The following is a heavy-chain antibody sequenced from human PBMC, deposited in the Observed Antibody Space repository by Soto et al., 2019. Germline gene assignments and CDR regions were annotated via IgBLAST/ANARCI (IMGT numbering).Heavy chain of an antibody. CDR2: IIPIFGTA. V-gene: IGHV1-69*13. Sequence: SVKFSCKASRGTFSSYAISWVRQASVQRLEWMGGIIPIFGTANYAQKFQGRVTITADESTSTAYMELSSLRSEDTAVYYCARDRQWEAYYYYSGMDVWGQGTTVTVSS. D-gene: IGHD1-26*01. J-gene: IGHJ6*02. CDR1: RGTFSSYA. CDR3: ARDRQWEAYYYYSGMDV.